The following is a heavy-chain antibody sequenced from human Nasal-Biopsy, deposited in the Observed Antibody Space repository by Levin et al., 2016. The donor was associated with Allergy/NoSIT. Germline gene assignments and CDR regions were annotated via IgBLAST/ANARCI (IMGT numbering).Heavy chain of an antibody. Sequence: GESLKISCAASEFAVSSYYMTWVRRAPGKGLEWVSLIYSSGKILYADFVKGRFTISRDNSRNTLHLQINSLTAEDTATYYCAAHDDSGWFLFDYWGQGTPVTVSS. CDR1: EFAVSSYY. CDR3: AAHDDSGWFLFDY. D-gene: IGHD6-19*01. CDR2: IYSSGKI. J-gene: IGHJ4*02. V-gene: IGHV3-66*01.